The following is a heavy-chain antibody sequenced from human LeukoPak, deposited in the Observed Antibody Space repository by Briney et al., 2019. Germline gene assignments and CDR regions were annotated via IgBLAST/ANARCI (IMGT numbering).Heavy chain of an antibody. J-gene: IGHJ4*02. V-gene: IGHV3-7*05. Sequence: GGSLRLSCAASGFSFSRYWMTWVRQASGKGLEWVANIKEDGTKTYYVDSVKGRFTVSRDNAQNSLYLQMNSLTPEDTAVYFCARGEAFCDYWGQGALVTVSS. CDR3: ARGEAFCDY. CDR1: GFSFSRYW. CDR2: IKEDGTKT.